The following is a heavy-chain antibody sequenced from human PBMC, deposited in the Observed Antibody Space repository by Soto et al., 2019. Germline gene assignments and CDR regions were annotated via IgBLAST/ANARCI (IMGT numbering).Heavy chain of an antibody. V-gene: IGHV4-59*01. J-gene: IGHJ4*02. CDR3: ARGPEPQVTFDY. D-gene: IGHD1-1*01. Sequence: SETLSLTCTVSGGSISSYYWSWIRQPPGKGLEWIGYIYYSGSTNYNPSLKSRVTISVDTSKNQFSLKLSSVTAADTAVYYCARGPEPQVTFDYWGQGTLVTVSS. CDR2: IYYSGST. CDR1: GGSISSYY.